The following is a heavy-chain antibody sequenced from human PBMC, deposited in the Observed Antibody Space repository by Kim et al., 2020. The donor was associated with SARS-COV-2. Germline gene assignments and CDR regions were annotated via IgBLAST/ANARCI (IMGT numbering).Heavy chain of an antibody. D-gene: IGHD1-20*01. J-gene: IGHJ4*02. CDR3: ATLQLNWNYFDY. Sequence: YYNPSLQIRVTISVDRSKNQCSLRLSSVTAADTAVYYCATLQLNWNYFDYWGQGTLVTVSS. V-gene: IGHV4-30-2*01.